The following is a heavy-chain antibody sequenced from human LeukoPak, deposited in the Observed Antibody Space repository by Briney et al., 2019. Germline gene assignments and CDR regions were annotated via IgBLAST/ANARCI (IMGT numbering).Heavy chain of an antibody. Sequence: PSQTLSLTCTVSGGSISSGSYYWSWIRQPAGKGLEWIGRIYTSGSTNYNPSLKSRVTISVDTSKNQFSLKLSSVTAADTAVYYCARDSPWSDYGSWATLDYWGQGALVTVSS. CDR2: IYTSGST. CDR1: GGSISSGSYY. J-gene: IGHJ4*02. D-gene: IGHD3-10*01. V-gene: IGHV4-61*02. CDR3: ARDSPWSDYGSWATLDY.